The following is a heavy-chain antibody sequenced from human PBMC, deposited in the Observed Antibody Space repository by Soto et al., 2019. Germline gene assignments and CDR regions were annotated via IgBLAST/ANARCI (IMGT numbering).Heavy chain of an antibody. CDR3: AKDEVRFLNYNFTSAVDA. CDR1: GFTFSTYG. D-gene: IGHD1-1*01. J-gene: IGHJ6*02. V-gene: IGHV3-30*18. Sequence: QVQLVESGGGLVQPGRSLKLSCAASGFTFSTYGMHWVRQSPGKGLEWVAVISYDGSNQYYRDSVRDSFTISRDNFSNTVDLQINTLREEHTAVYYWAKDEVRFLNYNFTSAVDAWGRGTTVTVS. CDR2: ISYDGSNQ.